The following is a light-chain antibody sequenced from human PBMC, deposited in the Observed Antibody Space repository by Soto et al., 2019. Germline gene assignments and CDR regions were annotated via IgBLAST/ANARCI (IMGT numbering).Light chain of an antibody. Sequence: EIVMTQSPATLSVSPGERATLSCRASQSVSSNLAWYQQKPGQAPRLLIYGASTRATGISARFSGSGSGTEFTLTISSLQSEDFAVYYCQQYGNWPPWTFGQGTKV. CDR1: QSVSSN. J-gene: IGKJ1*01. CDR3: QQYGNWPPWT. CDR2: GAS. V-gene: IGKV3-15*01.